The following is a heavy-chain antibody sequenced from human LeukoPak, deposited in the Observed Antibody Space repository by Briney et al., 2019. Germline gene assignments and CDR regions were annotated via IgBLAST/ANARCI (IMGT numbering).Heavy chain of an antibody. Sequence: PGGSLRLSCAASGFTFSSYGMSWVRQAPGKGLEWVAAIWYDGSNKYYSDSLKGRFTISRDNSKSTLYLQMNSLRVEDTAVYHCARSGGDFYDSSGYGVIDYWGRGTLVTVSS. CDR2: IWYDGSNK. V-gene: IGHV3-33*08. CDR1: GFTFSSYG. CDR3: ARSGGDFYDSSGYGVIDY. J-gene: IGHJ4*02. D-gene: IGHD3-22*01.